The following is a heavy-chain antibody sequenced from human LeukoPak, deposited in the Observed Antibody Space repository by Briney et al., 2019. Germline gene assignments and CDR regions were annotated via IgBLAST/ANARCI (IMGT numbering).Heavy chain of an antibody. D-gene: IGHD3-22*01. CDR3: AKDTYYDSSGYFDY. J-gene: IGHJ4*02. CDR1: GFTFDDYA. CDR2: ISWNSGSI. Sequence: GGSLRLSCAASGFTFDDYAMHWVRQAPGEGLEWVSGISWNSGSIGYADSVKGRFTISRDNAKNSLYLQMKSLRAEDTALYYCAKDTYYDSSGYFDYWGQGTLVTVSS. V-gene: IGHV3-9*01.